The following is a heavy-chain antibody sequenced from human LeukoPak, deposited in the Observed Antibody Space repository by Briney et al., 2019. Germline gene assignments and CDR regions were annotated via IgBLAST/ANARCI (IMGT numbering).Heavy chain of an antibody. CDR2: ISSSGSTV. CDR3: AKHRMLPYFDY. D-gene: IGHD2-15*01. Sequence: PGGSLRLSCAASGFTFSDYYMSWIRQAPGKGLEWVSYISSSGSTVYYADSVKGRFTISRDNAKNSLYLQMNSLRAEDTAVYYCAKHRMLPYFDYWGQGTLVTVSS. J-gene: IGHJ4*02. CDR1: GFTFSDYY. V-gene: IGHV3-11*01.